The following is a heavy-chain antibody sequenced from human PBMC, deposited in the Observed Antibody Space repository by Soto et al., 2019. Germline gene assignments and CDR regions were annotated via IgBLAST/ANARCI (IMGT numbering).Heavy chain of an antibody. CDR1: GFTFSSYA. D-gene: IGHD2-21*01. J-gene: IGHJ4*02. Sequence: GGSLRLSCAASGFTFSSYAMHWVRQAPGKGLEWVAVISYDGNNKYYADSVKGRFTISRDNSKNTLYLHMNSLRAEDTAVYYCAGLGETAYFDYWGQGTLVTVSS. V-gene: IGHV3-30-3*01. CDR2: ISYDGNNK. CDR3: AGLGETAYFDY.